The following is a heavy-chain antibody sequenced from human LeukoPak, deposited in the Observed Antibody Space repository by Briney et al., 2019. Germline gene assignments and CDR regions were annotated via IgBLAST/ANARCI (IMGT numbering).Heavy chain of an antibody. CDR1: GFTFSSYA. J-gene: IGHJ4*02. Sequence: GRSLRLSCAASGFTFSSYAMHWVRQAPGKGLEWVAVISYDGSNKYYADSVKGRFTISRDNSKNTLYLQMNSLRAEDTAVYYCAKGYCSGGSCYSGPHYFDYWGQGTLVTVSS. D-gene: IGHD2-15*01. V-gene: IGHV3-30*04. CDR3: AKGYCSGGSCYSGPHYFDY. CDR2: ISYDGSNK.